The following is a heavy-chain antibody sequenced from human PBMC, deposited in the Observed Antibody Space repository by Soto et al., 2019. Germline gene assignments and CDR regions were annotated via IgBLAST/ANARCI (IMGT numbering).Heavy chain of an antibody. CDR3: ATESGSTYGYFDH. J-gene: IGHJ4*02. CDR2: ISNSGST. D-gene: IGHD5-18*01. V-gene: IGHV4-30-4*01. CDR1: GGSVTSDEGY. Sequence: SESLSLTCTVSGGSVTSDEGYWTWIRQSPGKGLEWIGYISNSGSTGYNPSLKTRLSMSVDRSKNQFTLRPTSVTAADTAVYFCATESGSTYGYFDHWGQGTQVTVSS.